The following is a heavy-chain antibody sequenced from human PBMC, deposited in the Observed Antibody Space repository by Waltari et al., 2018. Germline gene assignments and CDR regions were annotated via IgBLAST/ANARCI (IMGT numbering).Heavy chain of an antibody. CDR2: ISGSGGST. CDR3: AKRDYYYGMDV. CDR1: GFTFSSYA. V-gene: IGHV3-23*01. J-gene: IGHJ6*02. Sequence: EVQLLESGGGLVQPGGSLRLSCAASGFTFSSYAIRWVRQATGEGLEWVSAISGSGGSTYYADSGKGRFTISRDNSKNTLYLQMNSLRAEDTAVYYCAKRDYYYGMDVWGQGTTVTVSS.